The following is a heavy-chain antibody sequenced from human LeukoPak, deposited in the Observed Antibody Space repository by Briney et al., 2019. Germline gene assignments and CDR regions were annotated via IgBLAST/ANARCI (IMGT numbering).Heavy chain of an antibody. Sequence: SVKVSCKASGGTFSSYAISWVRQAPGQGLEWMGGIIPIFGTANYAQKFQGRVTITADESTSTAYMELSSLRSEDTAVYYCARVRGGGYGLVDYWGQGTLVTVSS. CDR3: ARVRGGGYGLVDY. CDR2: IIPIFGTA. V-gene: IGHV1-69*13. J-gene: IGHJ4*02. CDR1: GGTFSSYA. D-gene: IGHD3/OR15-3a*01.